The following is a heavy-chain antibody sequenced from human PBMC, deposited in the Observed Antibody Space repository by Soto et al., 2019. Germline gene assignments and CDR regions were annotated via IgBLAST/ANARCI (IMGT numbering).Heavy chain of an antibody. Sequence: SETLSLTCTVSGGSITTAGYSWSWVRQPPGKALEWIGRIYTSGSTNYNPSLKSRVTMSVDTSKNQFSLKLSSVTAADTAVYYCARGGGYSGSDTESRRYYYYGMDVWGQGTTVTVSS. CDR1: GGSITTAGYS. J-gene: IGHJ6*02. CDR3: ARGGGYSGSDTESRRYYYYGMDV. V-gene: IGHV4-61*02. D-gene: IGHD5-12*01. CDR2: IYTSGST.